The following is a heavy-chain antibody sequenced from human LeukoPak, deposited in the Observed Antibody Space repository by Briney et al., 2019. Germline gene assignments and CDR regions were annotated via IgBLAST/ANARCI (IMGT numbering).Heavy chain of an antibody. CDR2: ISGSGGST. D-gene: IGHD6-19*01. Sequence: GGSLRLSCAASGFTFSNFAMSWARQAPGKGLEWVSAISGSGGSTYYADSVKGRFTISRDNSKNTLYLQMNSLRAEDTAVYYCAKDAYSSGWYSDYWGQGTLVTVSS. CDR1: GFTFSNFA. J-gene: IGHJ4*02. V-gene: IGHV3-23*01. CDR3: AKDAYSSGWYSDY.